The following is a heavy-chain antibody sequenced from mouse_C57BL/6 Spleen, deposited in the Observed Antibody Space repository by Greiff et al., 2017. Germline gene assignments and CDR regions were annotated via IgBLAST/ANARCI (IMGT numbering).Heavy chain of an antibody. CDR3: APAEGDY. J-gene: IGHJ4*01. CDR2: ISSGSSTI. CDR1: GFTFSDYG. V-gene: IGHV5-17*01. Sequence: DVMLVESGGGLVKPGGSLKLSCAASGFTFSDYGMHWVRQAPEKGLEWVAYISSGSSTIYYADTVKGRFTISRDNAKNTLFLQMTSLRAEDTAMYYCAPAEGDYWGQGTSVTVSS.